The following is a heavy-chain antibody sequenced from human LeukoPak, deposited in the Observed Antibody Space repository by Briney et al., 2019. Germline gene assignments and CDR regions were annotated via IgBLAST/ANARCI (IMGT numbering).Heavy chain of an antibody. CDR2: INWNGGRT. J-gene: IGHJ3*02. D-gene: IGHD2-2*01. Sequence: GGSLRLSCAASGFTFDDYVMSWVRQAPGKGLEWVSGINWNGGRTGYADSVKGRLTISRDNAKNSLYLQMNSLRAEDTALYYCARVARYQLLLGDAFGIWGQGTMVTVSS. CDR3: ARVARYQLLLGDAFGI. CDR1: GFTFDDYV. V-gene: IGHV3-20*04.